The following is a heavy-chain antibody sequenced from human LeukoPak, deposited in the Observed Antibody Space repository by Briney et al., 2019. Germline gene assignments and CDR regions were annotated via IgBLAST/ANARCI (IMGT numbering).Heavy chain of an antibody. CDR3: AKDRGQLLSLYYFDY. J-gene: IGHJ4*02. D-gene: IGHD2-2*01. CDR2: ISGDGGST. CDR1: GFTFDDYA. V-gene: IGHV3-43*02. Sequence: PGGSLRLSCAASGFTFDDYAMHWVRQAPGKGLEWVSLISGDGGSTYYADSVKGRFTISRDNSKNSLYLQMNSLRTEDTALYYCAKDRGQLLSLYYFDYWGQGTLVTVSS.